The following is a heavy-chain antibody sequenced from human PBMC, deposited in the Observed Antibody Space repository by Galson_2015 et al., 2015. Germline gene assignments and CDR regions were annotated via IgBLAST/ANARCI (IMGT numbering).Heavy chain of an antibody. D-gene: IGHD1-1*01. CDR2: ISGSGGST. CDR3: AKRVVTTEFYWYFDL. J-gene: IGHJ2*01. CDR1: GFTFSTYA. V-gene: IGHV3-23*01. Sequence: SLRLSCAASGFTFSTYAVTWVRQAPGKGLEWVSSISGSGGSTYYADSVKGRFTISRDNSKNTLYLQMNSLRAEDTAVYYCAKRVVTTEFYWYFDLWGRGTLVTVSS.